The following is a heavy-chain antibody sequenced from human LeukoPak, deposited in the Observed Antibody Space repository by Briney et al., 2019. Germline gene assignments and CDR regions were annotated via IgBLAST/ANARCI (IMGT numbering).Heavy chain of an antibody. D-gene: IGHD2-15*01. CDR2: INHSDGT. V-gene: IGHV4-34*01. CDR1: GGSFSTYY. Sequence: TSETLSLTCAVYGGSFSTYYWSWIRQPPGKGLEWIGEINHSDGTNYNPSLKSRVTMSLDTSKNQFSLKLSFVTAADTAVYYRAGYSRGVGAASDYWGQGTLVTVSS. CDR3: AGYSRGVGAASDY. J-gene: IGHJ4*02.